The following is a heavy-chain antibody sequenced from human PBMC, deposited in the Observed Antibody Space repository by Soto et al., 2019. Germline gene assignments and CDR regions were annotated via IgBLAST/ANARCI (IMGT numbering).Heavy chain of an antibody. D-gene: IGHD6-19*01. Sequence: SETLSLTCTVSGGSISSGGYYWSWIRQHPGKGLGWIGYIYYSGSTYYNPSLKSRVTISVDTSKNQFSLKLSSVTAADTAVYYCARDPSSGWGYYFDYWGQGTLVTSPQ. CDR1: GGSISSGGYY. J-gene: IGHJ4*02. V-gene: IGHV4-31*03. CDR3: ARDPSSGWGYYFDY. CDR2: IYYSGST.